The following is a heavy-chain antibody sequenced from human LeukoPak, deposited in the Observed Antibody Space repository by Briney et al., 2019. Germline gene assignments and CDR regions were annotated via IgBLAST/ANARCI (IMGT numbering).Heavy chain of an antibody. CDR3: AKAVVPAANYGHFDY. Sequence: GGSLRLSCAASGFTFSSYGMHWVRQAPGKGLEWVAVISYDGSNKYYADSVKGRFTISRDNSKNTLYLQMNSLRAEDTAVYYCAKAVVPAANYGHFDYWGQGTLVTVSS. CDR2: ISYDGSNK. D-gene: IGHD2-2*01. V-gene: IGHV3-30*18. CDR1: GFTFSSYG. J-gene: IGHJ4*02.